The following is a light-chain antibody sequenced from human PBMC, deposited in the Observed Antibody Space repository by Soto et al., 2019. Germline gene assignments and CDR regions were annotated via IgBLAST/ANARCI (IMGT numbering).Light chain of an antibody. Sequence: EIVLTQSPATLSLSPGERATLSCRASLSVSSFLAWYQQKPGQAPRLLIYDVSNRATGIPARFSGSGSGTDFTLTISSLEPEDFAVYYCQQRSNWPLTFGQGTRLDTK. CDR1: LSVSSF. V-gene: IGKV3-11*01. CDR2: DVS. J-gene: IGKJ5*01. CDR3: QQRSNWPLT.